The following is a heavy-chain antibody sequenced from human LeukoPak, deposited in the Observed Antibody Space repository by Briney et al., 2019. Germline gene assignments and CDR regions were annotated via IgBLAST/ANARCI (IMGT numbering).Heavy chain of an antibody. Sequence: ASVTVSCKASGYTLTNYYMHWVRQAPGQGLEWMGIINPSGGSATYAQKFQGRVTVTRDTSTGTVYMELSSLRSEDTAVYYCARFNCGADCYTDYWGQGTLVTVSS. D-gene: IGHD2-21*02. V-gene: IGHV1-46*01. CDR3: ARFNCGADCYTDY. J-gene: IGHJ4*02. CDR1: GYTLTNYY. CDR2: INPSGGSA.